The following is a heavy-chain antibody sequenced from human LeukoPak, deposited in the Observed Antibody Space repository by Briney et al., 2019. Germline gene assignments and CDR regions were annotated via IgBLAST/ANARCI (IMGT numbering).Heavy chain of an antibody. Sequence: PSETMSLTCTVYGGSISSSSYYWGWIRQPPGKGLEWIGSIYYSGSTYYNPSLKSRVTISVDTSKNQFSLKLSSVTAADTAVYYCARGRIRWPFDYWGQGTLVTVSS. V-gene: IGHV4-39*01. CDR3: ARGRIRWPFDY. J-gene: IGHJ4*02. D-gene: IGHD4-23*01. CDR1: GGSISSSSYY. CDR2: IYYSGST.